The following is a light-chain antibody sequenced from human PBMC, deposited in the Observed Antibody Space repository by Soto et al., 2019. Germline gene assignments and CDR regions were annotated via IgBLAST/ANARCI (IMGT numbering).Light chain of an antibody. CDR2: DVN. J-gene: IGLJ2*01. CDR1: SSDVGAYNY. V-gene: IGLV2-14*03. Sequence: QSALTQPASVSRSPGQSIAISCIGTSSDVGAYNYVSWYQQHPGKAPKLVIYDVNNRPSGVSNRFSGSKSGNTASLTISGLQAEDEADYYCGSYTTSGSVVFGGGTKVTVL. CDR3: GSYTTSGSVV.